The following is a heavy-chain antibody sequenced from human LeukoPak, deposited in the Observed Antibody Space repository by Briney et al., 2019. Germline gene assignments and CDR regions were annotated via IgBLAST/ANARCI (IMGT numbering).Heavy chain of an antibody. D-gene: IGHD3-9*01. V-gene: IGHV3-48*03. CDR3: ATVFNYDILTGYITLEDY. J-gene: IGHJ4*02. CDR1: GFTFSSYE. Sequence: GGSLRLSXAASGFTFSSYEMNWVRQAPGKGLEWVSYISSSGSTIYYADSVKGRFTISRDNAKNSLYLQMNSLRAEDTAVHYCATVFNYDILTGYITLEDYWGQGTLVTVSS. CDR2: ISSSGSTI.